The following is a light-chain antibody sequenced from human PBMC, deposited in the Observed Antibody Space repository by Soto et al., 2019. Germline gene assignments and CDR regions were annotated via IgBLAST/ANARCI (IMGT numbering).Light chain of an antibody. J-gene: IGKJ1*01. Sequence: DIQMTQSPSSLSASVGDRVTITCRASQSISSYLNWYQQKPGKAPKLLIYAASSLQSGVPSRFSGSGSGTDFTLTISSLQPEDFATYYCQQYNSYWRTFGQGT. CDR3: QQYNSYWRT. CDR2: AAS. V-gene: IGKV1-39*01. CDR1: QSISSY.